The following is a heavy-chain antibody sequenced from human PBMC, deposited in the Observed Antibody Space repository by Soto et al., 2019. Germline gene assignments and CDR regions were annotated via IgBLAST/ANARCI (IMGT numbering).Heavy chain of an antibody. V-gene: IGHV1-46*01. J-gene: IGHJ6*02. CDR3: ARDLVPTKYPRMDYYYYGMDV. D-gene: IGHD2-8*02. Sequence: ASVKVSCKASGGTFSSYAISWVRQAPGQGLEWMGIINPSGGSTSYAQKFQGRVTMTRDTSTSTVYMELSSLRSEDTAVYYCARDLVPTKYPRMDYYYYGMDVWGQGTTVTVSS. CDR1: GGTFSSYA. CDR2: INPSGGST.